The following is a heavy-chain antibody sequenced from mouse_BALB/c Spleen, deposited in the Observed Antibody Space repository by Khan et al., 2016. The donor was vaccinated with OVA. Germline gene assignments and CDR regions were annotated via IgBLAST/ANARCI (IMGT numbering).Heavy chain of an antibody. J-gene: IGHJ3*01. D-gene: IGHD1-1*02. CDR3: TRSGYGAFAY. V-gene: IGHV1S81*02. CDR1: GYTFTSYY. Sequence: VQLQESGAELVKPGASVRLSCKASGYTFTSYYLYWVKQRPGQGLEWIGDINPSNGGTNFNEKFKTKAILTVDKSSRTAYMQLSSLPSEDSAVYYCTRSGYGAFAYWGQGTLVTVSA. CDR2: INPSNGGT.